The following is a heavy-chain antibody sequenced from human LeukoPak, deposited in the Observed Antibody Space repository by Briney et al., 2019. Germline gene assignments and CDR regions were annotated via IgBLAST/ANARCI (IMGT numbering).Heavy chain of an antibody. V-gene: IGHV4-61*02. CDR1: GGSISSGSYY. CDR3: ARGRRWFGENYMDV. J-gene: IGHJ6*03. Sequence: PSQTLSLTCTVSGGSISSGSYYWSWIRQPAGKGLEWIGRIYTSGSTNYNPSLKSRVTISVDTSKNQFSLKLSSVTAADTAVYYCARGRRWFGENYMDVWGKGTTVTVSS. CDR2: IYTSGST. D-gene: IGHD3-10*01.